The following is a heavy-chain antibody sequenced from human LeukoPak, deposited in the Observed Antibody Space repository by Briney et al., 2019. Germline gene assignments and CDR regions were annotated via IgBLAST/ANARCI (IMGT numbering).Heavy chain of an antibody. V-gene: IGHV1-2*02. CDR2: INTNRGGR. Sequence: MGWINTNRGGRNYTKEFRGRGTITTDTSISTAYMELSRLRSDDTAVYYCAMSDYEILVIGYWGQGTLVTVSS. D-gene: IGHD5-12*01. CDR3: AMSDYEILVIGY. J-gene: IGHJ4*02.